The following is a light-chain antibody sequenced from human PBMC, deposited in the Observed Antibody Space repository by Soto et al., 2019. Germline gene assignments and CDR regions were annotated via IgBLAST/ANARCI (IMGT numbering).Light chain of an antibody. J-gene: IGKJ2*01. CDR3: QQYSTLPHT. CDR2: GIS. V-gene: IGKV3-20*01. CDR1: QSVTNSY. Sequence: ESVLTQSPGTLSLSPRERATLSCRASQSVTNSYFAWYQQKPGQAPRLLIHGISSRATGIPDRFSGSGSGTDFTLTISRLEPEDFVVYYCQQYSTLPHTFGQGTKLEVK.